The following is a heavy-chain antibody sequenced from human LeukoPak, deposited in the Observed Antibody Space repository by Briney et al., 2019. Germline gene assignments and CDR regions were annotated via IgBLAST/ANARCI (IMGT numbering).Heavy chain of an antibody. CDR2: INPNSGGT. CDR1: GYTFTGYY. J-gene: IGHJ4*02. V-gene: IGHV1-2*04. D-gene: IGHD2-2*01. CDR3: ARANCSSTSCYFFVY. Sequence: ASVKVSCKASGYTFTGYYMHWVRQAPGQGLEWMGWINPNSGGTNYAQKFQGWVTMTRDTSISTAYMELSRLRSDDTAVYYCARANCSSTSCYFFVYWGQGTLVTVSS.